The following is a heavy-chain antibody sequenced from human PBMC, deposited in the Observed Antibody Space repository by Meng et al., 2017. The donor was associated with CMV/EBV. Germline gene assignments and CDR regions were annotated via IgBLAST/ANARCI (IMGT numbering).Heavy chain of an antibody. D-gene: IGHD1-26*01. Sequence: PETLSLTCTVSGGSISSYYWSWIRQPPGKGLEWIGYIYYSGSTNYNPSLKSRVTISVDTSKNQFSLKLSSVTAADTAVYYCAREFIVGSGFDYWGQGTLVTVSS. CDR1: GGSISSYY. CDR3: AREFIVGSGFDY. J-gene: IGHJ4*02. V-gene: IGHV4-59*01. CDR2: IYYSGST.